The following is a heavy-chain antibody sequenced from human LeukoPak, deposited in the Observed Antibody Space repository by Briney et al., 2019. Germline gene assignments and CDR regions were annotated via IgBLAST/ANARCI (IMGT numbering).Heavy chain of an antibody. V-gene: IGHV1-18*01. CDR3: ARDLGPYYYGSGKY. CDR2: ISAYNGNT. Sequence: ASVKVSCKASGYTFTSYGISWVRQAPGQGLESMGWISAYNGNTNYAQKLQGRVTMTTDTSTSTAYMELRSLRSNDTAVYYCARDLGPYYYGSGKYWGQGTLVTVSS. J-gene: IGHJ4*02. CDR1: GYTFTSYG. D-gene: IGHD3-10*01.